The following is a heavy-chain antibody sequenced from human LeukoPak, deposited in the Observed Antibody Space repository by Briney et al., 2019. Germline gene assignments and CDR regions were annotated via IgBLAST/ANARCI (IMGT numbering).Heavy chain of an antibody. V-gene: IGHV3-30*18. CDR1: GFTFSSYG. J-gene: IGHJ4*02. Sequence: GRSLRLSCAASGFTFSSYGMHWVRQAPGKGLGWVAVISYDGSNKYYADSVKGRFTISRDNSKNTLYLQMNSLRAEDTAVYYCAKGQYSSGWYWFDYWGQGTLVTVSS. CDR2: ISYDGSNK. D-gene: IGHD6-19*01. CDR3: AKGQYSSGWYWFDY.